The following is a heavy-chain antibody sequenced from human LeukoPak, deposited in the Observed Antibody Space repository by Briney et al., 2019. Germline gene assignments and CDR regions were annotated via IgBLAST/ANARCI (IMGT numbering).Heavy chain of an antibody. D-gene: IGHD3-10*01. CDR3: ARGAATMVRGVLPRGGMDV. V-gene: IGHV1-46*03. CDR1: GYTFTSYY. J-gene: IGHJ6*02. Sequence: ASVKVSCKASGYTFTSYYMHWVRQAPGQGLEWMGIINPSGGSTSYAQKFQGRVTMTRDTSTSTVYMELSSLRSEDTAVYYCARGAATMVRGVLPRGGMDVWGQGTTVTVSS. CDR2: INPSGGST.